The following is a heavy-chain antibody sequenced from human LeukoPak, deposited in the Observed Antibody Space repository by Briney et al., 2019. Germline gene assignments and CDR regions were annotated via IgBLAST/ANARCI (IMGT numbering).Heavy chain of an antibody. CDR3: ARHVREGYNYLDY. V-gene: IGHV4-59*08. D-gene: IGHD5-24*01. Sequence: PSETLSLTCTVSSGSINGYYWSWIRQPPGKGLEWIGYIYYRGNTNPNPSLKSRVTISVDTSKNQFSLKLSSVTAADTAVYYCARHVREGYNYLDYWGQGTLVTVSS. CDR2: IYYRGNT. CDR1: SGSINGYY. J-gene: IGHJ4*02.